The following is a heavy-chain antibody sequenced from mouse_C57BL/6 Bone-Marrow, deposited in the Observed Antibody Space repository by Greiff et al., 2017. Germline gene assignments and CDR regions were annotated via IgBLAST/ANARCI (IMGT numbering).Heavy chain of an antibody. V-gene: IGHV1-69*01. D-gene: IGHD2-2*01. Sequence: QVQLQQPGAELVMPGASVKLSCKASGYTFTSYWMHWVKQRPGQGLEWIGEIDPSDSYTNYNQKFKGKSTLTVDKSSSTAYMQLSSLTSEDSAVYYCAREWYGYVLFAYWGQGTLVTVSA. J-gene: IGHJ3*01. CDR2: IDPSDSYT. CDR1: GYTFTSYW. CDR3: AREWYGYVLFAY.